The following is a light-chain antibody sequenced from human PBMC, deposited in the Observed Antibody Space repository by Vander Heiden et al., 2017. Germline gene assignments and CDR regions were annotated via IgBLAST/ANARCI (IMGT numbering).Light chain of an antibody. CDR3: SSYAGSNKLV. CDR1: SSDVGGYNY. V-gene: IGLV2-8*01. Sequence: HSALTQPPFASGSPGQSVTISCTGTSSDVGGYNYVSWYHQHPGKAPNLMIYEVSKRPSGVPDRFSGSKSDNTASLTVSGLQAEDEAEYYCSSYAGSNKLVFGGGTKLTVL. J-gene: IGLJ2*01. CDR2: EVS.